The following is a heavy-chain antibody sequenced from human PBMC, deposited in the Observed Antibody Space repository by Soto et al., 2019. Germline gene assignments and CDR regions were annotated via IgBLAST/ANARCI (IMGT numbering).Heavy chain of an antibody. CDR2: IYYSGST. J-gene: IGHJ5*02. D-gene: IGHD5-12*01. V-gene: IGHV4-59*01. Sequence: PSETLSLTCTVSGGSISSYYWSWIRQPPGKGLEWIGYIYYSGSTNYNPSLKSRVTISVDTSKNQFSLKLSSVTAADTAVYYCARDSDRGYDFSKDGWFDPWGQGTLVTVAS. CDR1: GGSISSYY. CDR3: ARDSDRGYDFSKDGWFDP.